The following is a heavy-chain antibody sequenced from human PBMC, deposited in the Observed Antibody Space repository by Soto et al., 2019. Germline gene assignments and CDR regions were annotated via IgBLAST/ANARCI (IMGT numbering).Heavy chain of an antibody. D-gene: IGHD3-3*01. Sequence: PGESLKISCRGSGYKVSTWHNFTSYWIAWVRQMPGEGLEWMGIIYPGDSDTGYSPSFQGQVTISADKSINSVYLQWSSLKASDTATYYCARLGFNYDFLSGYYNVHHYYGIAVWGQGTTVTVSS. J-gene: IGHJ6*02. V-gene: IGHV5-51*01. CDR2: IYPGDSDT. CDR1: GYKVSTWHNFTSYW. CDR3: ARLGFNYDFLSGYYNVHHYYGIAV.